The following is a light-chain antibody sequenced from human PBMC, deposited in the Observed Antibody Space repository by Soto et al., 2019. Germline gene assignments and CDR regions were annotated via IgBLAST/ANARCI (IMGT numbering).Light chain of an antibody. J-gene: IGKJ2*01. Sequence: EIVLTQSPGTLSLSPGERATLSCRASQSVSSSYLAWYQHKPGQAPRLLLYDASSRATGIPDRFSGSGSGTDFTLTISRLEPEDFAVYYCQQYGSSPPYTFGQGTKLEIK. CDR2: DAS. CDR3: QQYGSSPPYT. V-gene: IGKV3-20*01. CDR1: QSVSSSY.